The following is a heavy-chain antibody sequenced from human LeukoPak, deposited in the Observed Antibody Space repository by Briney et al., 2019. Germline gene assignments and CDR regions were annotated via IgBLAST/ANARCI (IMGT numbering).Heavy chain of an antibody. J-gene: IGHJ4*02. CDR3: ARDLCCPEKGQWLALFDC. D-gene: IGHD6-19*01. CDR1: GYTFTSYG. CDR2: INAYNGNT. Sequence: GASVKVSCKSCGYTFTSYGISWVRQPPGQGLEWVGWINAYNGNTNYAQKVQGRVTMTTDTSTSTAYMELRSLRSDDTVVYCCARDLCCPEKGQWLALFDCWGQGTLVTASS. V-gene: IGHV1-18*01.